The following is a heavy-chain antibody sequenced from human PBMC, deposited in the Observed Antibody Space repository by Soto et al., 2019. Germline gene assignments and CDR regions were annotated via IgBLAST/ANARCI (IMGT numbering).Heavy chain of an antibody. V-gene: IGHV1-69*13. J-gene: IGHJ6*02. CDR2: IIPIFGTA. CDR1: GGTFSSYA. D-gene: IGHD3-3*01. CDR3: ARCITIFGVVNYYYGMDV. Sequence: SVKVSCKASGGTFSSYAISWVRQAPGQGLEWMGGIIPIFGTANYAQKFQGRVTITADESTCTAYMELSSLRSEDTAVYYCARCITIFGVVNYYYGMDVWGQGTTVTAP.